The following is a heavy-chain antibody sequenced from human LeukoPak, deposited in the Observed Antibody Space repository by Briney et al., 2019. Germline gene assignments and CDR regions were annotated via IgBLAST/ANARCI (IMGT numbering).Heavy chain of an antibody. CDR3: ARLLGHAY. D-gene: IGHD2-8*02. Sequence: PSETLSLTCTVSGGSISSYYWSWIRQPAGKGLEWIGGIHYSGVTYYNPSLKSRVTTSKDTSKSQFSLKLTSVTAADTAVYYCARLLGHAYWGQGILVAVSS. CDR2: IHYSGVT. J-gene: IGHJ4*02. V-gene: IGHV4-59*05. CDR1: GGSISSYY.